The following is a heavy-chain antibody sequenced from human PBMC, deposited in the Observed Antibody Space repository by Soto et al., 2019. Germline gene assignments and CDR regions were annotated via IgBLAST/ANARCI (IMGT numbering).Heavy chain of an antibody. J-gene: IGHJ4*02. Sequence: TSETLSLTCNLSGGSFHNFYWLWIRQPPGKGLEWIGYVYHTGRTSYNPSLKSRVSISMDTSKNQFSLNLDSVTAADTAVYFCARDFAYFDSWGQGTLVTVSS. CDR3: ARDFAYFDS. D-gene: IGHD3-3*01. V-gene: IGHV4-59*01. CDR2: VYHTGRT. CDR1: GGSFHNFY.